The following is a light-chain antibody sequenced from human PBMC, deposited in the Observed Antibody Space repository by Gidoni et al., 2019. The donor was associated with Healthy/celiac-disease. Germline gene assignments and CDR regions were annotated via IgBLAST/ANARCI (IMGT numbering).Light chain of an antibody. CDR1: KSISSW. J-gene: IGKJ1*01. Sequence: DIQMTQSPSTLSASVGDRVTITCRASKSISSWLAWYQQKPGKAPKLLIYDASSLESGVPSRFSGSGSGTEFTLTISSLQPDDFATYYCQQYNSYSPWTFGQXTKVEIK. V-gene: IGKV1-5*01. CDR3: QQYNSYSPWT. CDR2: DAS.